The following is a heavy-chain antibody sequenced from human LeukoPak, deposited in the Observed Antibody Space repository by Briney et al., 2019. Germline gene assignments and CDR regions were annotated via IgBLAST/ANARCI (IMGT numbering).Heavy chain of an antibody. V-gene: IGHV3-21*01. CDR3: ARLQDDLISGSFPLDY. Sequence: GGSLRLSCAASGFTFSDYSLSWVRQAPGKGLEWVSSISSSRNYKYYSDSVKGRFTISTDNAKYSLDLQMNSLRAEDTAVYYCARLQDDLISGSFPLDYWGQGTLVTVSS. CDR2: ISSSRNYK. D-gene: IGHD1-26*01. J-gene: IGHJ4*02. CDR1: GFTFSDYS.